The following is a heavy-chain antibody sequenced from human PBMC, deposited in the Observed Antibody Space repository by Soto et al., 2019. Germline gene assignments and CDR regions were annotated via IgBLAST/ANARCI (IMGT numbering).Heavy chain of an antibody. D-gene: IGHD3-3*01. Sequence: EVQVVESGGGLVQPGGSLRLSCAASGFTVSSNYMTWVRQAPGKGLEWVSTTYSSGNTKYADSVEGRFTISRDNYENTVYLQMNSLRADDTAVYYCAREAEYAFWSGPGWVDPWGQGTLVTVSS. CDR3: AREAEYAFWSGPGWVDP. J-gene: IGHJ5*02. CDR2: TYSSGNT. V-gene: IGHV3-66*01. CDR1: GFTVSSNY.